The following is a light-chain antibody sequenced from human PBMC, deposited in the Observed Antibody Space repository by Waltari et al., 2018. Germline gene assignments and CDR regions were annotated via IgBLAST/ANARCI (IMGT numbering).Light chain of an antibody. J-gene: IGLJ2*01. CDR1: STDLGSSTL. CDR2: AGT. Sequence: QSALTQPASVSGSPGQSITIPCTGSSTDLGSSTLVPLYQHHPDKAPTLLIYAGTEPPAGISHRFSGSKSGHTASLTISTLQADDEADYYCFSYADGRSLVFGGGTKLTVL. V-gene: IGLV2-23*01. CDR3: FSYADGRSLV.